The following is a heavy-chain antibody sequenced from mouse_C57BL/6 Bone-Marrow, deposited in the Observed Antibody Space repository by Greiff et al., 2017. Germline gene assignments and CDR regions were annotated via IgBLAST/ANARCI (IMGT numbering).Heavy chain of an antibody. CDR2: IHPNSGST. D-gene: IGHD1-1*01. J-gene: IGHJ1*03. Sequence: QVQLQQPGAELVKPGASVKLSCKASGYTFTSYWMHWVKQRPGQGLEWIGMIHPNSGSTNYNEKFKSKATLTVDKSSSTAYMQLSSLTSEDSAFYCCARDGSSYWYFDVWGTGTTVTVSS. CDR3: ARDGSSYWYFDV. CDR1: GYTFTSYW. V-gene: IGHV1-64*01.